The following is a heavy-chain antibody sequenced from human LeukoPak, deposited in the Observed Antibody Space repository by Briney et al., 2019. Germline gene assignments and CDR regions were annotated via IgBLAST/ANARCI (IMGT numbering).Heavy chain of an antibody. V-gene: IGHV3-72*01. CDR1: GFSFSDHY. CDR2: TRNKTKGYST. CDR3: GRGLAD. Sequence: GGSLRLSCAVSGFSFSDHYMDWVRQAPGKGLEWVGRTRNKTKGYSTEYAASVKGRFTISRDDSKNSLYLQMNSLKTEDTAVYYCGRGLADWGQGTLVTVSS. J-gene: IGHJ4*02.